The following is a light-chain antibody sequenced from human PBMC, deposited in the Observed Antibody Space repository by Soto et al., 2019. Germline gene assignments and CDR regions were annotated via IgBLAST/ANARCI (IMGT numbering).Light chain of an antibody. CDR1: SSDVGSYDL. CDR2: EVN. CDR3: CSYAGGTTYVV. Sequence: QSALTQPASVSGSPGQSITISCTGTSSDVGSYDLVSWYQQHPGKAPKLIIYEVNKRPSGVSNRFSGSKSGNTASLTISGRQAEDESDYYCCSYAGGTTYVVFGGGTKVTVL. V-gene: IGLV2-23*02. J-gene: IGLJ2*01.